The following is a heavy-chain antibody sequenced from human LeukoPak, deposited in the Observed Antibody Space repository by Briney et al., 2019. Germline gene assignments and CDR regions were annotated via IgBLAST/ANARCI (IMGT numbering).Heavy chain of an antibody. CDR1: GFTFTNYA. J-gene: IGHJ4*02. CDR2: ISASGVMT. CDR3: ARQTSGTYRYQFDN. D-gene: IGHD1-26*01. Sequence: GGSLRLSCAASGFTFTNYAMTWVRQAPGKGLEWVSSISASGVMTYYADSVKGRFTISRDNSRNTLYLRMNSLRVEDTAFYYCARQTSGTYRYQFDNWGQGTLVTVSS. V-gene: IGHV3-23*01.